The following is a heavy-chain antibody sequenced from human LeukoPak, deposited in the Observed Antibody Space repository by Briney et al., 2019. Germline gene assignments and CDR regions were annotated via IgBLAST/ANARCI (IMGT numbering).Heavy chain of an antibody. CDR3: ARRPGAPWPFDI. Sequence: PSETLSLTCTVSGGSISSYYWSWIRQPPGKGLEWIGYIYYSGSTNYNPSLKSRVTISVDTSKNQFSLRLTSMTAADTAVYFCARRPGAPWPFDIWGQGTTVTVSS. J-gene: IGHJ3*02. CDR1: GGSISSYY. D-gene: IGHD7-27*01. CDR2: IYYSGST. V-gene: IGHV4-59*08.